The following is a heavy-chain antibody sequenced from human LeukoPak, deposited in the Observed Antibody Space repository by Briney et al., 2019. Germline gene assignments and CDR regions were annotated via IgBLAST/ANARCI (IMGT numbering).Heavy chain of an antibody. Sequence: MPSETLSLTCSVSGASISSYYWSWIRQPAGKGLEWIGRIYTSGNTNYNPSLKSRVTMSVDTSKNQFSLKLSSVTAADTAVYYCARGQGYYGSGTQGYYYYYYMDVWGKGTTVTVSS. CDR3: ARGQGYYGSGTQGYYYYYYMDV. D-gene: IGHD3-10*01. CDR2: IYTSGNT. J-gene: IGHJ6*03. V-gene: IGHV4-4*07. CDR1: GASISSYY.